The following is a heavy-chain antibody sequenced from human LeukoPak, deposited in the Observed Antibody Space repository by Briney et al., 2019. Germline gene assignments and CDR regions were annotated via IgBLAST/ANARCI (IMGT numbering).Heavy chain of an antibody. Sequence: SVKVSCKASGGTFSSYAISWVRQAPGQGLEWMGGIIPIFGTANYAQKFQGRVTITADESTSTAYMELSSLRSEDASVYYCARNMDDSGTPGYWGQGTLVTVSS. CDR2: IIPIFGTA. J-gene: IGHJ4*02. D-gene: IGHD3-10*01. CDR3: ARNMDDSGTPGY. V-gene: IGHV1-69*13. CDR1: GGTFSSYA.